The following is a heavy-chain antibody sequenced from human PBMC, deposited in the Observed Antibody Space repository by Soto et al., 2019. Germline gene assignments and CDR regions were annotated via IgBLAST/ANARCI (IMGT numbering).Heavy chain of an antibody. CDR1: GFTFGDYA. Sequence: GSLRLSCTASGFTFGDYAMSWFRQAPGKGLEWVGFIRSKAYGGTTEYAASVKGRFTISRDDSKSIAYLQMNSLKTEDIAVYYCTRDERSLYCSGGSCYWDYYYYMDVWGKGTTVTVSS. CDR2: IRSKAYGGTT. J-gene: IGHJ6*03. D-gene: IGHD2-15*01. V-gene: IGHV3-49*03. CDR3: TRDERSLYCSGGSCYWDYYYYMDV.